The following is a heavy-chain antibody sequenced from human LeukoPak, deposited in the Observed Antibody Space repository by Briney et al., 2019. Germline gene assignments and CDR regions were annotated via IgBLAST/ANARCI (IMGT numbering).Heavy chain of an antibody. CDR2: MSYDESKN. J-gene: IGHJ4*02. CDR3: AKDEGPICLYGDCPFDY. D-gene: IGHD4-17*01. Sequence: PGGSLRLSCAASGFTSNHYGIHWVRQAPGRGLEWVAVMSYDESKNKYIDSVEGRFTLSRDNSKNTVYLQMNSLREEDTAVYYCAKDEGPICLYGDCPFDYWGQGNMVTVSS. CDR1: GFTSNHYG. V-gene: IGHV3-30*18.